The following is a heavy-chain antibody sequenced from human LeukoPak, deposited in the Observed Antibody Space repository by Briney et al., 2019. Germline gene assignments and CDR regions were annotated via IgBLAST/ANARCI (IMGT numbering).Heavy chain of an antibody. CDR3: ARGRGAARFVTIEFDY. V-gene: IGHV4-34*01. D-gene: IGHD6-6*01. Sequence: SETLSLTCAVFGGSFSGYHWSWLRQPPGKGLEWIGEINHGGSTNYNPSLQSGVTMSSDTSKNQFSLKLSSVTAADTAVDYCARGRGAARFVTIEFDYWGQGALVTVSA. CDR1: GGSFSGYH. J-gene: IGHJ4*02. CDR2: INHGGST.